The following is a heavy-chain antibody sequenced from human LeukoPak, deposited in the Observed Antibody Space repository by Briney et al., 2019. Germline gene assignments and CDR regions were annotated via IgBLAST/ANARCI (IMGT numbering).Heavy chain of an antibody. J-gene: IGHJ4*02. V-gene: IGHV4-39*07. CDR1: GGSISSNSYY. Sequence: SETLSLTCAVSGGSISSNSYYWGWIRQPPGKGLEWIGEINHSGSTDYNPSLKSRVTISVDTSKNQFSLKLSSVTAADTAVYYCARGSPLACYDYWGQGTLVTVSS. D-gene: IGHD2-21*01. CDR3: ARGSPLACYDY. CDR2: INHSGST.